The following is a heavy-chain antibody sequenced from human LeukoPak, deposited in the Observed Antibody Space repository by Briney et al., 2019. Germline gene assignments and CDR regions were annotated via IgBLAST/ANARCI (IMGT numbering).Heavy chain of an antibody. Sequence: SVKVSCEASGGTFSSYAISWVRQAPGQGLEWMGGIIPIFGTANYAQKFQGRVTITADESTSTAYMELSSLRSEDTAVYYCARGLDYYDSSGYYTLYYYYGMDVWGQGTTVTVSS. CDR1: GGTFSSYA. CDR2: IIPIFGTA. D-gene: IGHD3-22*01. V-gene: IGHV1-69*13. CDR3: ARGLDYYDSSGYYTLYYYYGMDV. J-gene: IGHJ6*02.